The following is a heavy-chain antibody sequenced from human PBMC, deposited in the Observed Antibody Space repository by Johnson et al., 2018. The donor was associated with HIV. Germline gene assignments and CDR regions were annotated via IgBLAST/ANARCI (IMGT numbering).Heavy chain of an antibody. CDR2: ISGSADTI. CDR1: GFTFSDYY. V-gene: IGHV3-11*04. D-gene: IGHD6-13*01. CDR3: AKDSSSWYGGAFDI. J-gene: IGHJ3*02. Sequence: QEQLVESGGGLVKPGGSLRLSCAASGFTFSDYYMSWIRQAPGKGLEWVSYISGSADTIYYTDSVKGRFTISRDNAKNSLYLQMNSLRAEDTAVYYCAKDSSSWYGGAFDIWGQGTMVTVSS.